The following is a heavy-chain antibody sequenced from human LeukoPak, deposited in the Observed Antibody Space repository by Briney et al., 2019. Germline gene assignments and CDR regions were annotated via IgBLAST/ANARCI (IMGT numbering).Heavy chain of an antibody. CDR1: GFTFSSYG. D-gene: IGHD3-10*02. V-gene: IGHV4-31*02. CDR2: IYYGGST. CDR3: ARKEFVRGAWFDP. J-gene: IGHJ5*02. Sequence: LRLSCAASGFTFSSYGMHWVRQHPGKGLEWIGYIYYGGSTYYNPSLKSRLTISVDTSKNQFSLKLTSVTAADTAVYYCARKEFVRGAWFDPWGQGTLVTVSS.